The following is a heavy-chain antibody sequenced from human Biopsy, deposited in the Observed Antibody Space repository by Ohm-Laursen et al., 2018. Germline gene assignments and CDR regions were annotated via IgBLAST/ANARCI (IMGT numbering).Heavy chain of an antibody. Sequence: SLRLSCTASGFTFSAYSLDWVRQAPGKGLEWISYISETSSHIYDADSVRGRFTVARDIAKNSLYLQLNSLRVEDTAVYYCARDSSRRAREGGMDAWGQGTLVTVSS. CDR2: ISETSSHI. V-gene: IGHV3-21*01. D-gene: IGHD6-6*01. J-gene: IGHJ5*02. CDR1: GFTFSAYS. CDR3: ARDSSRRAREGGMDA.